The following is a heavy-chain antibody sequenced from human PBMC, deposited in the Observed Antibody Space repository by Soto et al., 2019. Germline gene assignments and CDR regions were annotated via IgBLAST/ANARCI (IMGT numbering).Heavy chain of an antibody. CDR3: ARQDSSGYSWTLQH. CDR2: ISYDGSNK. Sequence: SLRLSCAASGFTFSGYAMHWVRQAPGKGLEWVAVISYDGSNKYYADSVKGRFTISRDNSKNTLYLQMNSLRAEDTAVYYCARQDSSGYSWTLQHWGQGTLVTVSS. D-gene: IGHD3-22*01. CDR1: GFTFSGYA. J-gene: IGHJ1*01. V-gene: IGHV3-30-3*01.